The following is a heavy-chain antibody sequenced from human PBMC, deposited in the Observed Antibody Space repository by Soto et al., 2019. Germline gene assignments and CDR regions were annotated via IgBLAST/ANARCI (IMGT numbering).Heavy chain of an antibody. V-gene: IGHV3-74*01. CDR1: GFSFSSYW. CDR2: INTDGSST. Sequence: EVQLLESGGTLVQPGGSLRLSCADSGFSFSSYWMHWVRQGPGKGLVWVARINTDGSSTNYADSVKGRFTISRDNAKNTLYLQMNRLRADDTAVYYCARSPGGYYIDWGQGTMFTFSS. D-gene: IGHD3-9*01. CDR3: ARSPGGYYID. J-gene: IGHJ3*01.